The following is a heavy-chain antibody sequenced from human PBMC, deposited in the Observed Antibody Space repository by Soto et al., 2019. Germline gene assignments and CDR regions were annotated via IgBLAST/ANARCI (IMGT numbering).Heavy chain of an antibody. D-gene: IGHD3-22*01. V-gene: IGHV4-30-2*01. CDR3: ARIGLYDSDDYYYPDY. CDR2: IYHSGST. CDR1: GGSISSVGYS. J-gene: IGHJ4*02. Sequence: PSETLSLTCAVSGGSISSVGYSWSWIRQPPGKGLEWIGYIYHSGSTYYNPSLKSRVTISVDRSNNQFSLKLSSVTAADTAVYYCARIGLYDSDDYYYPDYWGQGTQVTVS.